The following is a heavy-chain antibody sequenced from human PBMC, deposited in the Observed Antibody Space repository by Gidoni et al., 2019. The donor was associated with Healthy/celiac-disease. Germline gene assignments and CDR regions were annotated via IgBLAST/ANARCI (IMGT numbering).Heavy chain of an antibody. CDR1: GGSISSSSYY. CDR3: AKATVTTGMADYYGMDV. V-gene: IGHV4-39*01. J-gene: IGHJ6*02. CDR2: IYYSGST. Sequence: QLQLQESGPGLVKPSQTLSLTCTVSGGSISSSSYYWGWIRQPPGKGLEWIGSIYYSGSTYYNPSLKSRVTISVDTSKNQFSLKLSSVTAADTAVYYCAKATVTTGMADYYGMDVWGQGTTVTVSS. D-gene: IGHD4-4*01.